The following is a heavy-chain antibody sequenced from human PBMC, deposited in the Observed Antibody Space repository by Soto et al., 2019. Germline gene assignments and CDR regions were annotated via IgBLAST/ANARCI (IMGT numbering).Heavy chain of an antibody. CDR1: GGSISSGGDS. Sequence: SETLSLTCAVAGGSISSGGDSWSWIRQPPGKGLEWIGYIYHSGSTYYNPSLKSRVTISVDRSKSQFSLKLSSVTAADTAAYYCARVWGYSYGLASDIWGQGTMVTVSS. V-gene: IGHV4-30-2*01. J-gene: IGHJ3*02. CDR3: ARVWGYSYGLASDI. CDR2: IYHSGST. D-gene: IGHD5-18*01.